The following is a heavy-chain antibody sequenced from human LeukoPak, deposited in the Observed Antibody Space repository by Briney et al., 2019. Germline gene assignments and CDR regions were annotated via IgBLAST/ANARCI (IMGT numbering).Heavy chain of an antibody. CDR1: GLTFDDYA. CDR3: AKQSAGSHGFFDY. Sequence: GGSLRLFCAASGLTFDDYAMGWVRQAPGRGMGWVSGISWNSGSIDYADSVKGRFTISRDNAKISLYLQINRLRTEDTALYYCAKQSAGSHGFFDYWGQGTLVTVSS. CDR2: ISWNSGSI. V-gene: IGHV3-9*01. J-gene: IGHJ4*02. D-gene: IGHD5-24*01.